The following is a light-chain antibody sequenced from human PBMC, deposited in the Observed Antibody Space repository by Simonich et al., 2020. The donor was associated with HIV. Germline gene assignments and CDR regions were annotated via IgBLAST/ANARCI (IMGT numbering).Light chain of an antibody. CDR1: QIVLSSSNNKNL. CDR3: QQYYSTPQT. J-gene: IGKJ1*01. Sequence: DIVMTQSPDSLAVSTGERATINGKSSQIVLSSSNNKNLLAWYQQKPGQPPNLPVYWASPRESGVPDRCSCGGSGTDFTLTINSLQAEDVAVYYCQQYYSTPQTFGQGTKVEI. V-gene: IGKV4-1*01. CDR2: WAS.